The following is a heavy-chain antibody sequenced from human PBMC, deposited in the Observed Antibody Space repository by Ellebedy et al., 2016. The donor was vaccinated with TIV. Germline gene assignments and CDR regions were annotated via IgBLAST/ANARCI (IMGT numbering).Heavy chain of an antibody. CDR2: IYYSGYT. Sequence: MPGGSLRLSCTVSGGSISSSSSYWGWIRQPPGKGLEWVGSIYYSGYTYHNPSLKSRITISIDTSKNQFSLKMSSVTAADTAVYYCARLRWWGYHYMDVWGKGTTVTVSS. J-gene: IGHJ6*03. CDR3: ARLRWWGYHYMDV. D-gene: IGHD2-15*01. CDR1: GGSISSSSSY. V-gene: IGHV4-39*07.